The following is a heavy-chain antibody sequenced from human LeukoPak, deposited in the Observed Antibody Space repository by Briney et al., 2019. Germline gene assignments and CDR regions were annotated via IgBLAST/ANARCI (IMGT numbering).Heavy chain of an antibody. CDR3: AKAHCSPTSCSRIDY. D-gene: IGHD2-2*01. CDR2: ISGSGGST. J-gene: IGHJ4*02. CDR1: GVTFSTCA. V-gene: IGHV3-23*01. Sequence: GRSLRLSCAASGVTFSTCAMGWVRQAPGKGLGWVSAISGSGGSTFYADSVKGRFTISRDNSKNTEYLQMSGLRAEDTALYYCAKAHCSPTSCSRIDYWGQGTLVTVSS.